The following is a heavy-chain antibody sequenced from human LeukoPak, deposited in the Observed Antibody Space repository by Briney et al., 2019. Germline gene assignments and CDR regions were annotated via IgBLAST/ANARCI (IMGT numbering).Heavy chain of an antibody. V-gene: IGHV4-39*01. CDR2: IYYSGST. Sequence: SETLSLTCTVSGGSISSSTYYWGWIRQPPGKGLEWIGSIYYSGSTSYNPSLKSRVTISVDTSKNQFSLKLSSVTAADTAVYYCARARTWVASAPYDYWGQGTLVTVSS. CDR1: GGSISSSTYY. J-gene: IGHJ4*02. D-gene: IGHD1-1*01. CDR3: ARARTWVASAPYDY.